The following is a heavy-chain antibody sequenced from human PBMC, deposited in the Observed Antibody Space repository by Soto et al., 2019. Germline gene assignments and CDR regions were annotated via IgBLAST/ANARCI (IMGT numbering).Heavy chain of an antibody. J-gene: IGHJ4*02. V-gene: IGHV1-69*01. CDR2: IIPYYNTL. Sequence: QAQVVQSGAEVRKPGSSVKLSCKASEGTFNSYAIAWVRQAPGQGLEWMGGIIPYYNTLNYAQKFQDRVKITADDSTNTVYMELSSLRSDDTAVYFCASGASRWCPYFFDSWAQGTLVTVSS. D-gene: IGHD6-13*01. CDR1: EGTFNSYA. CDR3: ASGASRWCPYFFDS.